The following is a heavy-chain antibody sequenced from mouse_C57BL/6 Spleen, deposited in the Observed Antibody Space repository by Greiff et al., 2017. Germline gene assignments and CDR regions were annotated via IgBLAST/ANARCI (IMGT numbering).Heavy chain of an antibody. CDR1: GFTFSDYY. CDR2: INYDGSST. V-gene: IGHV5-16*01. J-gene: IGHJ4*01. CDR3: ARIYYDYDDAMDY. D-gene: IGHD2-4*01. Sequence: EVKVVESEGGLVQPGSSMKLSCTASGFTFSDYYMAWVRQVPEKGLEWVANINYDGSSTYYLDSLKSRFIISRDNAKNILYLQMSSLKSEDTATYYCARIYYDYDDAMDYWGQGTSVTVSS.